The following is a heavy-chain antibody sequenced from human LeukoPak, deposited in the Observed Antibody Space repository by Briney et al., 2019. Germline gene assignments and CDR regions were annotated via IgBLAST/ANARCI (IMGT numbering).Heavy chain of an antibody. CDR1: GFNFRAYW. V-gene: IGHV3-30*19. CDR3: ARDSLVFDY. Sequence: GGSLRLSCTTSGFNFRAYWMAWVRQAPGKGLEWVAAISSDGNNKYYADSVKGRFTISRDNSKNTLYLQMNSLRAEDTAVYYCARDSLVFDYWGQGTLVTVSS. CDR2: ISSDGNNK. D-gene: IGHD6-6*01. J-gene: IGHJ4*02.